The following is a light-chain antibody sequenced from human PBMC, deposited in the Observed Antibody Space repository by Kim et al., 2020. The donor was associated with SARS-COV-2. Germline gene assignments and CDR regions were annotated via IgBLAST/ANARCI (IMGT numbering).Light chain of an antibody. V-gene: IGKV3-20*01. Sequence: CPGERATLSCRASQTVYNSYLAWYQQKPGQAPRLVIYAVSRRATGIPDRFSGGGSGTDFTLTINRLEPEDFAVYYCQQYGSSPPYTFGQGTKLEI. CDR1: QTVYNSY. CDR2: AVS. J-gene: IGKJ2*01. CDR3: QQYGSSPPYT.